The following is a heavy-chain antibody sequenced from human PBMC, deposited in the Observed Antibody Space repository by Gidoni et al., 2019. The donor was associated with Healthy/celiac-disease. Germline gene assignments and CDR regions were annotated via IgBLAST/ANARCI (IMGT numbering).Heavy chain of an antibody. CDR2: INPRGGST. Sequence: QVQLVQSGAEVKKPGASVKVSCKASGYTFTSYYMHWVLQAPGQVLEWMGIINPRGGSTSYAQKFQGRVTITRDTSTSTVYMELSSLRSEDTAVYYCARGRGSGYGDYSWFDPWGQGTLVTVSS. CDR1: GYTFTSYY. J-gene: IGHJ5*02. V-gene: IGHV1-46*03. CDR3: ARGRGSGYGDYSWFDP. D-gene: IGHD4-17*01.